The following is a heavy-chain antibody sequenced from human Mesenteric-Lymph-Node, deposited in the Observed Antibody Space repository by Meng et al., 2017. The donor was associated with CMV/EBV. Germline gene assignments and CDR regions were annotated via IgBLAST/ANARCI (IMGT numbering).Heavy chain of an antibody. CDR3: ASLLWSGHAFDI. V-gene: IGHV3-23*01. CDR2: ISGSGGST. J-gene: IGHJ3*02. Sequence: GGSLRLSCAASGFTFSSYAMSWVRQAPGKGLEWVSAISGSGGSTYYADSVKGRFTISRDNSKNTLYLQMNSLRAEDTAVYYCASLLWSGHAFDIWGQGTKVTVSS. D-gene: IGHD3-3*01. CDR1: GFTFSSYA.